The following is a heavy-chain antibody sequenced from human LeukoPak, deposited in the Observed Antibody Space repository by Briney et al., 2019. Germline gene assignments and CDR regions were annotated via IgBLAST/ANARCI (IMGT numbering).Heavy chain of an antibody. D-gene: IGHD3-16*02. CDR2: IDPEDGET. Sequence: ASVKVSCKVSGYTLTELSMHWVRQAPGKGLEWMGGIDPEDGETIYAQKFQGRVTMTEDTSTDTAYMELSSLRSEDTAVYYCATDQLYYDYVCGSYRRGYFDYWGQGTLVTVSS. J-gene: IGHJ4*02. CDR1: GYTLTELS. V-gene: IGHV1-24*01. CDR3: ATDQLYYDYVCGSYRRGYFDY.